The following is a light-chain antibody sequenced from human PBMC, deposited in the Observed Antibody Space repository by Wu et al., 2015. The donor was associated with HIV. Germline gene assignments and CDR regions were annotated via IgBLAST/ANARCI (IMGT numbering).Light chain of an antibody. CDR1: QSXNVNY. V-gene: IGKV3-20*01. CDR2: GAF. J-gene: IGKJ2*03. CDR3: QQYESSPYS. Sequence: SCRASQSXNVNYLVWYQHRPDQAPRLLIYGAFTRATGIPDRFSGSGSGTDFTLTISRLEPEDFAMYYCQQYESSPYSFGQGTRLEIK.